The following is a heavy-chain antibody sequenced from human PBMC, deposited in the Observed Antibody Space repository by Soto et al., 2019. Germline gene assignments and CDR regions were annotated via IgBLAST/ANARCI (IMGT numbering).Heavy chain of an antibody. D-gene: IGHD3-10*01. J-gene: IGHJ5*02. CDR1: GFSFSSYT. CDR2: ISSSSTSI. CDR3: ARGSAWFGELFGWFDP. Sequence: PGGSLRLSCVASGFSFSSYTMNWVRQAPGKGLEWVSYISSSSTSIYYADSVRGRFTISRDNGKNSVFLQMNSLRAEDTAVYYCARGSAWFGELFGWFDPWGQGTLVTVSS. V-gene: IGHV3-48*01.